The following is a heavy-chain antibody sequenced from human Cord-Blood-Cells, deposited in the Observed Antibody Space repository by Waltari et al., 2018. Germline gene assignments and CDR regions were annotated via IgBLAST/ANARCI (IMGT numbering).Heavy chain of an antibody. D-gene: IGHD2-21*01. CDR2: MNPNSGNT. CDR1: GYTFTSYD. V-gene: IGHV1-8*03. Sequence: QVQLVQSGAEVKKPGASVKVSCKASGYTFTSYDINWVRPATAQGLEWMGWMNPNSGNTGYAQKFQGRVTITRNTSISTAYMELSSLRSEDTAVYYCARGPPAYCGGDCYSDAFDIWGQGTMVTVSS. CDR3: ARGPPAYCGGDCYSDAFDI. J-gene: IGHJ3*02.